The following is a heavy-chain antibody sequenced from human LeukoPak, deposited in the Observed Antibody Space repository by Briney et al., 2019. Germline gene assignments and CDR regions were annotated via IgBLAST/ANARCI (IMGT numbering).Heavy chain of an antibody. V-gene: IGHV3-30*02. CDR2: IRHDGSKK. Sequence: GGSLRLSCAASGFSFSSSGMHWVRQAPGKGLEWVAFIRHDGSKKYYANSVKGRFTISRDNSKNTVYVQMNTLRPEDTAVYYCAKGPSVIQFDPWGQGTLVTVSS. J-gene: IGHJ5*02. D-gene: IGHD5/OR15-5a*01. CDR1: GFSFSSSG. CDR3: AKGPSVIQFDP.